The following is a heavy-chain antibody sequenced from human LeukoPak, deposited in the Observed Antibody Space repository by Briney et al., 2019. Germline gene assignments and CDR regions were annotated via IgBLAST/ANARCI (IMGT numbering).Heavy chain of an antibody. CDR3: ARDLLNEGNHLDY. J-gene: IGHJ4*02. D-gene: IGHD4-23*01. V-gene: IGHV4-30-4*01. CDR2: IYYSGST. CDR1: GGSISSGDYY. Sequence: SETLSLTCTVSGGSISSGDYYWSWIRQPPGKGLEWIGYIYYSGSTYYNPSLKSRVTISVDTSKNQFSLKLSSVTAADMAVYYCARDLLNEGNHLDYWGQGTLVTVSS.